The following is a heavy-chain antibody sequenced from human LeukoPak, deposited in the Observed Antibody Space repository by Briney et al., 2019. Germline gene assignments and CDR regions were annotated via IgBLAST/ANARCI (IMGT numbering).Heavy chain of an antibody. J-gene: IGHJ6*02. V-gene: IGHV1-3*01. D-gene: IGHD3-3*01. CDR2: INAGNGNT. Sequence: ASVKVSCKASGYTFTGYYMHWVRQAPGQRLEWMGWINAGNGNTKYSQKFQGRVTITRDTSASTAYMELSSLRSEDTAVYYCARVFGYYYYYGMDVWGQGTTVTVSS. CDR1: GYTFTGYY. CDR3: ARVFGYYYYYGMDV.